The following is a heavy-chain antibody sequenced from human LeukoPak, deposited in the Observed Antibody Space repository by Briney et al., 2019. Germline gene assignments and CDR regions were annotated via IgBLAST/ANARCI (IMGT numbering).Heavy chain of an antibody. CDR2: IIPIFGTA. J-gene: IGHJ2*01. V-gene: IGHV1-69*13. CDR1: GGTFGSYV. D-gene: IGHD5-18*01. Sequence: GASVKVSCKASGGTFGSYVISWVRQAPGQGLEWMGGIIPIFGTAHYAQRFQGRLTITADESTSTVYMEMSSLRSEDTAMYYCAKAGDTALVTGYFDLWGRGTLVTVSS. CDR3: AKAGDTALVTGYFDL.